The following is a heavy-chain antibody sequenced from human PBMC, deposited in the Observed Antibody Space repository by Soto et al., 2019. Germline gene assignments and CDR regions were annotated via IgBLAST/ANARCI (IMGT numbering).Heavy chain of an antibody. V-gene: IGHV4-59*01. D-gene: IGHD3-16*01. Sequence: QVQLQESGPGLVKPSETLSITCNVSGDSISTYYWTWIRQPPGTRLEWIGYIYNSASTKYNPSLKSRVTMSVDTSKNQFSLKLSSVTTADTAVYYCARGRFDFIWGTPAPYLDYWGQGALVTVSS. CDR3: ARGRFDFIWGTPAPYLDY. J-gene: IGHJ4*02. CDR1: GDSISTYY. CDR2: IYNSAST.